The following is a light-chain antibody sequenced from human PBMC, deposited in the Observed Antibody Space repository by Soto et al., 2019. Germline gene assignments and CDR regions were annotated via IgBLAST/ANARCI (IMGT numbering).Light chain of an antibody. CDR3: QQYNNWRSYT. V-gene: IGKV3-15*01. CDR2: GAS. CDR1: QSVSSD. J-gene: IGKJ2*01. Sequence: DIVVTQSPATLSVSPGERATLSCRASQSVSSDLAWYQQKPGQAPRLLIYGASTRATGIPARFSGSGSGTEFTLTISSLQSEDFAVYFCQQYNNWRSYTFGQGTKLEIK.